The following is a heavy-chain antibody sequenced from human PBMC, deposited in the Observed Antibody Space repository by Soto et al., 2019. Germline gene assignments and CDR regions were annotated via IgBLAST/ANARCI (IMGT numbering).Heavy chain of an antibody. CDR1: GFSLSTSGVG. CDR2: IYWDDDK. Sequence: QITLKESGPTLVKPTQPLTLTCTFSGFSLSTSGVGVGWIRQPPGKALEWLALIYWDDDKRYSPSLKSRLTITKDTSKNQVVLTMTNMDPVDTATYYCAHSRPTDYGDFPSRYYFDYWGQGTLVTVSS. CDR3: AHSRPTDYGDFPSRYYFDY. V-gene: IGHV2-5*02. J-gene: IGHJ4*02. D-gene: IGHD4-17*01.